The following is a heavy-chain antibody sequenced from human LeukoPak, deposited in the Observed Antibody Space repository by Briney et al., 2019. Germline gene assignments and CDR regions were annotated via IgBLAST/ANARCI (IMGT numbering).Heavy chain of an antibody. D-gene: IGHD2-2*01. Sequence: PSETLSLTCTVSGYSISSGYYWGWIRQPPGKGLEWIGSIYHSGSTYYNPSLKSRVTISVDTSKNQFSLKLSSVTAADTAVYYCARLGYCSRTSCYRSWFDPWGQGTLVTVSS. CDR2: IYHSGST. CDR1: GYSISSGYY. CDR3: ARLGYCSRTSCYRSWFDP. V-gene: IGHV4-38-2*02. J-gene: IGHJ5*02.